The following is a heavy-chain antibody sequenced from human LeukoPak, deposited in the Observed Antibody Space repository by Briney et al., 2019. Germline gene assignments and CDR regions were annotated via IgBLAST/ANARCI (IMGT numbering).Heavy chain of an antibody. J-gene: IGHJ4*02. D-gene: IGHD7-27*01. CDR1: GGSVSSYY. Sequence: SETLSLTCTVSGGSVSSYYWSWIRQPPGKGLEWIGYIYYSGSTEYNPSLRSRVTISLEMSKHQFSLNVTSVTAADTAVYYCATNTGTVFDYWGQGALVTVSS. CDR2: IYYSGST. V-gene: IGHV4-59*02. CDR3: ATNTGTVFDY.